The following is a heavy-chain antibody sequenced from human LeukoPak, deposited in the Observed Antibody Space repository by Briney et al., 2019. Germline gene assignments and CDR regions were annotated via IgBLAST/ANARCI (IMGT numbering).Heavy chain of an antibody. CDR1: GFTFSSYA. V-gene: IGHV3-23*01. CDR2: ISGSGGST. J-gene: IGHJ4*02. CDR3: AKSDYYDSSGYLRD. Sequence: GGSLRLSCAASGFTFSSYAMSWVRQAPGKGLEWVSAISGSGGSTYYADSVKGRFTISRDNSKNTLYLQMNSLRAEDTALYYCAKSDYYDSSGYLRDWGQGTLVTVSS. D-gene: IGHD3-22*01.